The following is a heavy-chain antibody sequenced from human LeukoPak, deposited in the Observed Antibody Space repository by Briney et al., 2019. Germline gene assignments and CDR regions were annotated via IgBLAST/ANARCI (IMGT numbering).Heavy chain of an antibody. J-gene: IGHJ4*02. CDR2: IKQDGSET. Sequence: GGSLRLSCAASGFTLSSHWMGWVRQAPGKGLEWVANIKQDGSETYYVGSVKGRFTISRDNAKNSLYLQMNSLGVDDTAVYYCARGSLWLQLDYWGQGTLVTVSS. CDR1: GFTLSSHW. CDR3: ARGSLWLQLDY. V-gene: IGHV3-7*01. D-gene: IGHD5-24*01.